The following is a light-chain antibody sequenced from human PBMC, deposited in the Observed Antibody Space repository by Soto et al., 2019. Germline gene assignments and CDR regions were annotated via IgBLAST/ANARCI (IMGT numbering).Light chain of an antibody. J-gene: IGKJ1*01. Sequence: EIVMTQSPATVSVSPGERATLSCRASQSVSINLAWYQQKPGQAPRLLIYGASTRATGVPGRFSGSGSGTEFTLTISSLQPDDFATYYCQHYNSYSEAFGQGTKVDIK. V-gene: IGKV3-15*01. CDR1: QSVSIN. CDR3: QHYNSYSEA. CDR2: GAS.